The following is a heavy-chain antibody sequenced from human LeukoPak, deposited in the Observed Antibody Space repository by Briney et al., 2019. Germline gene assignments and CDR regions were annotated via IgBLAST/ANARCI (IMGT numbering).Heavy chain of an antibody. CDR1: GFTFSSYS. J-gene: IGHJ4*02. CDR2: ISSSSSTI. D-gene: IGHD3-3*01. Sequence: GGSLRLSCAASGFTFSSYSMNWVRQAPGKGLEWVPYISSSSSTIYYADSVKGRFTISRDNAKNSLYLQMNSLRAEDTAVYYCARDLEYYDFWSGYPNNDYWGQGTLVTVSS. V-gene: IGHV3-48*01. CDR3: ARDLEYYDFWSGYPNNDY.